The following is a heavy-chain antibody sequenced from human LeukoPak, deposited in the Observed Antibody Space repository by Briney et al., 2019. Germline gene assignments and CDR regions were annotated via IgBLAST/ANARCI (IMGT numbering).Heavy chain of an antibody. D-gene: IGHD3-3*01. CDR1: GFTFSSYS. J-gene: IGHJ5*02. CDR3: ARDITEGFDA. CDR2: ISSSTI. Sequence: GGSLRLSCAASGFTFSSYSMNWVRQAPGKGLEWVSYISSSTIYYADSVKGRFTISRDNAKTSLYLQMNSLRAEDTAVYYCARDITEGFDAWGQGTLVTVSS. V-gene: IGHV3-48*01.